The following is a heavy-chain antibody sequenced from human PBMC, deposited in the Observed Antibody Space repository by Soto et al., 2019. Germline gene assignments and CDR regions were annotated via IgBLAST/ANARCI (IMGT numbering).Heavy chain of an antibody. V-gene: IGHV6-1*01. CDR2: TYYRSKWYN. CDR3: ARVPNPFRLKIGYEDVYAV. Sequence: PSQTLSLTCAISGDSVSSNSAALNWIRQSPSRGLERLGRTYYRSKWYNDYAVSVKSRITINPDTSKNQFSLQLNSVTPEDTAVYYCARVPNPFRLKIGYEDVYAVWGQGTMVTVSS. CDR1: GDSVSSNSAA. D-gene: IGHD5-12*01. J-gene: IGHJ3*01.